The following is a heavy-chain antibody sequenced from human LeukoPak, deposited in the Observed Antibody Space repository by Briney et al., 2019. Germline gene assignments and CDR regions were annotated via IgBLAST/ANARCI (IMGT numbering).Heavy chain of an antibody. CDR2: INHSGST. CDR3: ARGARITMIVAPFDY. J-gene: IGHJ4*02. CDR1: GGSLSGYY. D-gene: IGHD3-22*01. V-gene: IGHV4-34*01. Sequence: SETLSLTCAVYGGSLSGYYWSWIRQPPGKGLEWIGEINHSGSTNYNPSLKSRVTISVDTSKNQFSLKLSSVTAADTAVYYCARGARITMIVAPFDYWGQGTLVTVSS.